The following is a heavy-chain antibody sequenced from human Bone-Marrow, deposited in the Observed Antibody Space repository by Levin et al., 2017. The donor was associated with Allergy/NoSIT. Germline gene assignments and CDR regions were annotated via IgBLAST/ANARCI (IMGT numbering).Heavy chain of an antibody. Sequence: LSLTCAASGFTFSSYSMNWVRQAPGKGLEWVSSISSSSSYIYYADSVKGRFTISRDNAKNSLYLQMNSLRAEDTAVYYCARVEGYSYGSFDYWGQGTLVTVSS. CDR2: ISSSSSYI. CDR3: ARVEGYSYGSFDY. V-gene: IGHV3-21*01. J-gene: IGHJ4*02. D-gene: IGHD5-18*01. CDR1: GFTFSSYS.